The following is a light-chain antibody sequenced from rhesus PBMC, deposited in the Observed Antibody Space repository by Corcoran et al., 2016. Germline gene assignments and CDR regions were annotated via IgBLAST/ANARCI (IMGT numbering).Light chain of an antibody. V-gene: IGKV1-28*02. Sequence: DIQMTQSPSSLSASVGDTVTITCRARQGISSYLNWFQQKPGKAPKFLLYAATTLQSGVPSRFSGGGSGTDVTLPISSLKPEDFATSYCQHYKSYPLTVGGGTKVEIK. CDR2: AAT. J-gene: IGKJ4*01. CDR1: QGISSY. CDR3: QHYKSYPLT.